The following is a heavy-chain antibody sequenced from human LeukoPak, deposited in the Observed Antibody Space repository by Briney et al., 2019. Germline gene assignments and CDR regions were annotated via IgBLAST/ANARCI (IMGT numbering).Heavy chain of an antibody. CDR2: INPNSGGT. Sequence: ASVKVSCKASGYTFTGYYMHWVRQAPGQGLEWMGRINPNSGGTNYAQKFQGRVTMTRDTSISTAYMELSRLRSDDTAVYYCARARSSGWYILDYWGQGTLVTVSS. CDR1: GYTFTGYY. V-gene: IGHV1-2*06. J-gene: IGHJ4*02. CDR3: ARARSSGWYILDY. D-gene: IGHD6-19*01.